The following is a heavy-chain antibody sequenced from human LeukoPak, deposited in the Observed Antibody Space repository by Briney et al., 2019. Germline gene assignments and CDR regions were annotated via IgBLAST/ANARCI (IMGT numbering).Heavy chain of an antibody. CDR2: IYYSGST. D-gene: IGHD5-18*01. CDR3: ARGSIGRGYSYGYLDY. V-gene: IGHV4-59*01. Sequence: SETLSLTCTVSGGSISSYYWSWIRQPPGKGLEWIGYIYYSGSTNYNPSLKSRVTISVDTSKNQFSLKLSSVTAADTAVCYCARGSIGRGYSYGYLDYWGQGTLVTVSS. CDR1: GGSISSYY. J-gene: IGHJ4*02.